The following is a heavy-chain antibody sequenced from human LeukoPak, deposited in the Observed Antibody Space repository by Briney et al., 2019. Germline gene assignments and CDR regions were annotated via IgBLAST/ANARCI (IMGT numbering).Heavy chain of an antibody. V-gene: IGHV1-46*01. CDR1: GYTFTSYY. J-gene: IGHJ4*02. D-gene: IGHD3-10*01. CDR2: INPSGGST. CDR3: ARGRYYYGSGTYFDY. Sequence: ASVKVSCKASGYTFTSYYMHWVRQAPGQGLEWMGIINPSGGSTSYAQKFQGRVTMTRDMSTSTVYMELSSLRSEDTAVYYCARGRYYYGSGTYFDYWGQGTLVTVSS.